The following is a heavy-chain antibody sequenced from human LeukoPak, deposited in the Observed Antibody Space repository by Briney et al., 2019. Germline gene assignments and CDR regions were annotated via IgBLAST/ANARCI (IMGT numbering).Heavy chain of an antibody. CDR3: ARGYGDSIHFDY. Sequence: GGSLRLSCAASGFSFRSYAMSWVRQAPGTGLEWVSAISGSGGTTDYADSVKGRFTISRDNSKNTLYLQMNSLRAEDTAVYYCARGYGDSIHFDYWGQGTLVTVSS. CDR1: GFSFRSYA. J-gene: IGHJ4*02. CDR2: ISGSGGTT. D-gene: IGHD4-17*01. V-gene: IGHV3-23*01.